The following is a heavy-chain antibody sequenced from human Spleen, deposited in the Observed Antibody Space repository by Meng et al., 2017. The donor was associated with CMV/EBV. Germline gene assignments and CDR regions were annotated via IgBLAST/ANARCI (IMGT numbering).Heavy chain of an antibody. CDR2: INPNSGGT. CDR1: YTFTGYY. CDR3: ARRITHFWSGYLGGFDP. J-gene: IGHJ5*02. D-gene: IGHD3-3*02. V-gene: IGHV1-2*02. Sequence: YTFTGYYMHWVRQAPGQGLEWMRWINPNSGGTNYAQKFQGRVTMTRDTSISTAYMELSRLRSDDTAVYYCARRITHFWSGYLGGFDPWGQGTLVTVSS.